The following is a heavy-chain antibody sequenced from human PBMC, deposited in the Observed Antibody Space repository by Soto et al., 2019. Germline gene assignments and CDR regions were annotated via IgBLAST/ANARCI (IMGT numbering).Heavy chain of an antibody. CDR3: ARVGGIAARPVYYYYGMDV. Sequence: SVKVSCKTSGYTFTNYGISWVRQAPGQGLEWMGGIIPIFGTANYAQKFQGRVTITADESTSTAYMELSSLRSEDTAVYYCARVGGIAARPVYYYYGMDVWGQGTTVTVSS. CDR2: IIPIFGTA. V-gene: IGHV1-69*13. CDR1: GYTFTNYG. J-gene: IGHJ6*02. D-gene: IGHD6-6*01.